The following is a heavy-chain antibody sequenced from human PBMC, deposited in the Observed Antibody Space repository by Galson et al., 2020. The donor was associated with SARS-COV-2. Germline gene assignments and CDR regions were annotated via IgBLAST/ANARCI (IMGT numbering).Heavy chain of an antibody. Sequence: KIGESLKISCKGSGYSFTSYWIGWVRQMPGKGLEWMGIIYPGDSDTRYSPSFQGQVTISADKSISTAYLQWSSLKASDTAMYYCARDPRKAGTRTNDAFDIWGQGTMVTVSS. J-gene: IGHJ3*02. CDR2: IYPGDSDT. CDR1: GYSFTSYW. V-gene: IGHV5-51*01. CDR3: ARDPRKAGTRTNDAFDI. D-gene: IGHD6-13*01.